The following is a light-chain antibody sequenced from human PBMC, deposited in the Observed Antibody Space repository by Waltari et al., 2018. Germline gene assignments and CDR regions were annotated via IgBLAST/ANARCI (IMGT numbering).Light chain of an antibody. CDR3: QQYNSYRT. V-gene: IGKV1-5*03. J-gene: IGKJ1*01. CDR1: QSISSW. Sequence: IQMTQSPSTLSASVGDRVTITCRASQSISSWLAWYQQKPGKAPKLLIYKASSLESGVPSRFSGSGSGTEFTLTIRSLQPDDFATYYCQQYNSYRTFGQGTKVEIK. CDR2: KAS.